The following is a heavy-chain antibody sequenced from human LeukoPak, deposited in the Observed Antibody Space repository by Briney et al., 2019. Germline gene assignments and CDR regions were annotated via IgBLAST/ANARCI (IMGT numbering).Heavy chain of an antibody. CDR3: ARDTGYYDSSGYYGTNLDY. V-gene: IGHV3-21*01. Sequence: GGSLRLSCKGPRFTFSSYSMNWVRQAPGKGLEWVSSISGTSSYIFYGDSVKGRFTISRDNTKNSMYSQMNSLRAEDTAVYYCARDTGYYDSSGYYGTNLDYWGQGTLVIVSS. CDR2: ISGTSSYI. J-gene: IGHJ4*02. CDR1: RFTFSSYS. D-gene: IGHD3-22*01.